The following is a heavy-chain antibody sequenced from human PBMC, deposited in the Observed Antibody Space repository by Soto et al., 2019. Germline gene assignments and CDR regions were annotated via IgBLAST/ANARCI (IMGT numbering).Heavy chain of an antibody. J-gene: IGHJ6*02. CDR2: IWYDGSNK. CDR3: ARGEGYYGMDV. V-gene: IGHV3-33*01. Sequence: VGSLRLSCAASGFTFSSYGMHWVRQAPGKGLEWVAVIWYDGSNKYYADSVKGRFTISRDNSKNTLYLQMNSLRAEDTAVYYCARGEGYYGMDVWGQGTTVTVSS. CDR1: GFTFSSYG.